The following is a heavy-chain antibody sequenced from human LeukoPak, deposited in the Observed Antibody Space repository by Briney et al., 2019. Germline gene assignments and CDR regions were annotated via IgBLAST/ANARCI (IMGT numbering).Heavy chain of an antibody. Sequence: GRSLRLSCTVSGLTFDDYAMSWVRQAPGKGLEWVSAISGSGGSTYYADSVKGRFTISRDNSKNTLYLQMNSLRAEDTAVYYCAKQVGRQELPSLFDYWGQGTLVTVSS. D-gene: IGHD1-26*01. J-gene: IGHJ4*02. CDR3: AKQVGRQELPSLFDY. V-gene: IGHV3-23*01. CDR1: GLTFDDYA. CDR2: ISGSGGST.